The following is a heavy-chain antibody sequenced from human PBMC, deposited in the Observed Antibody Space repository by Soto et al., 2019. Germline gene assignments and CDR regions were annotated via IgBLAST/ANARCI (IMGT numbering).Heavy chain of an antibody. CDR2: IMPMFGTE. J-gene: IGHJ3*02. CDR1: GGTFSRFS. D-gene: IGHD2-15*01. CDR3: AINSRYLVDAVDM. V-gene: IGHV1-69*12. Sequence: QVQLVQSGAEVKKPGSSVKVSCKASGGTFSRFSLNWVRQAPGQGLEWMGGIMPMFGTEKYAQKFQDKVTLTAVDSTGTNYMELSRLTSVDAAMYYCAINSRYLVDAVDMWGAGTLVNAPS.